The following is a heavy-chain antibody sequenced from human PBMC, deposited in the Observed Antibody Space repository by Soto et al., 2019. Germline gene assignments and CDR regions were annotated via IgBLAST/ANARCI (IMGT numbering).Heavy chain of an antibody. CDR2: ISSSSSTI. CDR1: GFTFSSYS. V-gene: IGHV3-48*02. J-gene: IGHJ6*02. Sequence: PGGSLRLSCAVSGFTFSSYSMNWVRQAPGKGLEWVSYISSSSSTIYYADSVKGRFTISRDNAKNSLYLQMNSLRDEDTAVYYCARDSYYYGSGSSLLYYYYGMDVWGQGTTVTVSS. D-gene: IGHD3-10*01. CDR3: ARDSYYYGSGSSLLYYYYGMDV.